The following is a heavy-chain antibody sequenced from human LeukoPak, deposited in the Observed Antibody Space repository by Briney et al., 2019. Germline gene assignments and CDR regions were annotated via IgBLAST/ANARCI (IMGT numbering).Heavy chain of an antibody. J-gene: IGHJ4*02. D-gene: IGHD1-26*01. CDR1: GYTFTGYY. CDR2: INPNSGGA. CDR3: ASLGRLVGATRGTFDY. V-gene: IGHV1-2*02. Sequence: ASVKVSCKASGYTFTGYYMHWVRQAPGQGLEWMGWINPNSGGANYAQKFQGRVTMTRDTYISTAYMELSRLRSDDTAVYYCASLGRLVGATRGTFDYWGQGTLVTVSS.